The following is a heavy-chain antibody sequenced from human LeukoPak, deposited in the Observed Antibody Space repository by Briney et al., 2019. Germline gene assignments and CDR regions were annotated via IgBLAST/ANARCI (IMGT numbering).Heavy chain of an antibody. J-gene: IGHJ4*02. CDR2: IYYSGST. CDR1: GGSISSSSYY. Sequence: PSETLSLTCTVSGGSISSSSYYWGWIRQPPGKGLEWIGSIYYSGSTYYNPSLKSRVTISVDTSKNQFSLKLSSVTAADTAVYYCARDIGTEEAAGGGYFDYWGQGTLVTVSS. D-gene: IGHD6-13*01. V-gene: IGHV4-39*07. CDR3: ARDIGTEEAAGGGYFDY.